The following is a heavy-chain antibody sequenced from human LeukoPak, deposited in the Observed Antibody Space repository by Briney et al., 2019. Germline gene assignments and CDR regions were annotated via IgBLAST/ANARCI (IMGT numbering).Heavy chain of an antibody. CDR3: AREVARPNFFDY. J-gene: IGHJ4*02. V-gene: IGHV3-21*01. Sequence: GGSLRLSCAASGFTFSSYSMNWVRQAPGKGLEWVSSISSSSSYIYYADSVKGRFTISRDNSKNTLYLQMDSLRVDDTAVYYCAREVARPNFFDYWGQGTLVTVAS. D-gene: IGHD5-12*01. CDR2: ISSSSSYI. CDR1: GFTFSSYS.